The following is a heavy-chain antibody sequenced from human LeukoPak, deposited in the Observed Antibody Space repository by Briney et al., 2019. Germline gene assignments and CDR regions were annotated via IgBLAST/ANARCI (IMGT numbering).Heavy chain of an antibody. J-gene: IGHJ4*02. CDR3: ARGRFGYTGSYYVY. V-gene: IGHV1-46*01. CDR1: GYTFTSYY. Sequence: ASVKVSCKASGYTFTSYYMHWVRQAPGQGPEWMGTINPSGDSTSYAQKFQGRVTLTRDTSTTTVYMELSSLGSEDTAVYYCARGRFGYTGSYYVYWGQGTLVTVPS. CDR2: INPSGDST. D-gene: IGHD1-26*01.